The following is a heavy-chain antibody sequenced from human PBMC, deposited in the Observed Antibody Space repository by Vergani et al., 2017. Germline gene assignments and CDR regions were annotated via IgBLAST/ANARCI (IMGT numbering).Heavy chain of an antibody. D-gene: IGHD1-1*01. CDR3: ATKSCGTPGCQIGYFRE. CDR2: ISYDGTQK. V-gene: IGHV3-30*03. J-gene: IGHJ1*01. CDR1: GFTSSYYG. Sequence: VHLLESGGGVVQPGRSLRLSCVVSGFTSSYYGMHWVRQAPGKGLEWVAGISYDGTQKYYADSVKGRFTISRDNSKSTLYLQMNSLRTEDTAVYYCATKSCGTPGCQIGYFREWGQGTLVTVSS.